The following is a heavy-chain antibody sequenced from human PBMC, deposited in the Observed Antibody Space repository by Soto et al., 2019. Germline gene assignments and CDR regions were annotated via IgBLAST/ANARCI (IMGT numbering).Heavy chain of an antibody. CDR2: IIPILGIA. J-gene: IGHJ4*02. CDR3: ARDGGWEGIDY. D-gene: IGHD3-16*01. Sequence: QVQLVQSGAAVKKPGSSVKVSCKASGGTFSSYTISWVRQAPGQGLEWMGRIIPILGIANYAQKFQGRVTITADKSTSTAYMELSSLRSEDTAVYYCARDGGWEGIDYWGQGTLVTVSS. CDR1: GGTFSSYT. V-gene: IGHV1-69*08.